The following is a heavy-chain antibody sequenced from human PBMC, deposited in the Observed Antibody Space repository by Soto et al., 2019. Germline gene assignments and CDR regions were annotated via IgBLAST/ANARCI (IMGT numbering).Heavy chain of an antibody. D-gene: IGHD6-19*01. J-gene: IGHJ1*01. V-gene: IGHV3-48*02. CDR2: ISSSSSTI. Sequence: PGGSLGLSCAASGVTCSSYSMYWVRQVPGKGLEWVSYISSSSSTIYYADSVKGRFTISRDNAKNSLYLQMNSLRDEDTAVYYCASSGGGIAVAGTPAEYFQHWGQGT. CDR3: ASSGGGIAVAGTPAEYFQH. CDR1: GVTCSSYS.